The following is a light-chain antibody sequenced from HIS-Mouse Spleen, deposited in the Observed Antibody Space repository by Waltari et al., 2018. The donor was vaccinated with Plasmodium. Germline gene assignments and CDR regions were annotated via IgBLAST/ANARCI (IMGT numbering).Light chain of an antibody. CDR3: CSYAGSSTYV. J-gene: IGLJ1*01. Sequence: QSALTQPASVSGSPGQSITISCTATSSDVGSYNLVSWYQQTPGKTPKLMIYEGSKRPSGVSNRVSGSKSGNTASLTISGLQAEDEADYYCCSYAGSSTYVFGTGTKVTVL. CDR1: SSDVGSYNL. V-gene: IGLV2-23*01. CDR2: EGS.